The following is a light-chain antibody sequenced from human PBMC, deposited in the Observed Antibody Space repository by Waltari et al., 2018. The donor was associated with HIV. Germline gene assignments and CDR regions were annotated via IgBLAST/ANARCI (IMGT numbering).Light chain of an antibody. J-gene: IGLJ2*01. CDR2: DVT. CDR1: GSDVGNFNF. CDR3: CTYAAKYVL. V-gene: IGLV2-11*01. Sequence: QSALTQPRSVSGSPGQSVTISCTRTGSDVGNFNFASWYQHLPAKAPKLLIYDVTKRPSGVPDRFSGSKSGDTASLTISGLQAEDEADYYCCTYAAKYVLFGGGTNLTVL.